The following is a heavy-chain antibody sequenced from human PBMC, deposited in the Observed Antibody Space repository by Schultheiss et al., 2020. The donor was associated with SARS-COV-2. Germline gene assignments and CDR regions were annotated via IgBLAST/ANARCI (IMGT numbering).Heavy chain of an antibody. CDR2: ISSSSSYI. CDR3: ARASSYYDTSGYLYLFDY. CDR1: GFTFSSYS. J-gene: IGHJ4*02. D-gene: IGHD3-22*01. V-gene: IGHV3-21*01. Sequence: GESLKISCAASGFTFSSYSMNWVRQAPGKGLEWVSSISSSSSYIYYADSLKGRFTISRDNAKNSLFLQMNSLRAEDTAVYYCARASSYYDTSGYLYLFDYWGQGTLVTVSS.